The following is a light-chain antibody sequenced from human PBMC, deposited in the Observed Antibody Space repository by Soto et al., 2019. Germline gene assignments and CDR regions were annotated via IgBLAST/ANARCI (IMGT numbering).Light chain of an antibody. J-gene: IGKJ3*01. CDR3: QQYNNWPPIT. CDR1: QSVSGN. V-gene: IGKV3-15*01. Sequence: EIVMTQSPATLSVSPGERATLSCRASQSVSGNLAWYQQKPGQAPRILIYAASTRATGIPARFSGSGSGTEFTRTISSLQSEDFAVYYCQQYNNWPPITFGPGTKVDIK. CDR2: AAS.